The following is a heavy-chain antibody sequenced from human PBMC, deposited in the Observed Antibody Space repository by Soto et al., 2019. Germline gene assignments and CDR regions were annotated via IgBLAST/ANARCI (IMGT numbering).Heavy chain of an antibody. CDR1: GFPFSTYE. J-gene: IGHJ5*02. CDR2: ITSSGGPT. Sequence: EVQLLESGGGLIQPGGSLRLSCAASGFPFSTYEMTWARQSPGKGLEWVAFITSSGGPTYYPDSVRGRCTISRDNSKNTLYLQMDSLRVEDTARYYCVKGGWLDDWGQGTLVSVSS. V-gene: IGHV3-23*01. CDR3: VKGGWLDD.